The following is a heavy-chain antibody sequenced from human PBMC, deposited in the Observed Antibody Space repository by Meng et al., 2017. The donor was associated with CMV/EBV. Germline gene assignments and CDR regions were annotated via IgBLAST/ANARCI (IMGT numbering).Heavy chain of an antibody. V-gene: IGHV3-48*03. CDR2: ISSSGSNI. Sequence: GESLKTLRSASGFTFSSYEINWVRQAPGKGLEWILYISSSGSNIYYADSVKGRFTISRDNAKNSLYLQMNSLRAEDTAVYHCARGGRGKAAAGKRMDVWGQGTTVTVSS. J-gene: IGHJ6*02. D-gene: IGHD6-13*01. CDR3: ARGGRGKAAAGKRMDV. CDR1: GFTFSSYE.